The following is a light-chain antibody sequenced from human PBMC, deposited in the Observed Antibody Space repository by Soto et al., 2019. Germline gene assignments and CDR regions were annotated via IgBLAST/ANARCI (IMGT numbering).Light chain of an antibody. CDR3: CSYAGGLSV. J-gene: IGLJ1*01. V-gene: IGLV2-11*01. CDR1: SSDVGGYNY. CDR2: DVS. Sequence: QSVLTQPRSVSGSPGQSVTISCTGTSSDVGGYNYVSWYQQRPGKAPKLMIFDVSKRPSGVPDRFSGSKSGSTASLTISGLQADDEADYYCCSYAGGLSVVGTGTKVTVL.